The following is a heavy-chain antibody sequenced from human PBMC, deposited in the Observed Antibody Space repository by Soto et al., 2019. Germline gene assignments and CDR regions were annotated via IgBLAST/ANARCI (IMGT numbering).Heavy chain of an antibody. CDR1: GFTFSSYA. CDR3: ARPRNYYYDSSGYQGPFDY. D-gene: IGHD3-22*01. Sequence: QVQLVESGGGVVQPGRSLRLSCAASGFTFSSYAMHWVRQAPGKGLEWVAVISYDGRNKYYADSVKGRFTISRDNSKNTLYLQMNSLRAEDTAVYYCARPRNYYYDSSGYQGPFDYWGQGTLVTVSS. CDR2: ISYDGRNK. V-gene: IGHV3-30*04. J-gene: IGHJ4*02.